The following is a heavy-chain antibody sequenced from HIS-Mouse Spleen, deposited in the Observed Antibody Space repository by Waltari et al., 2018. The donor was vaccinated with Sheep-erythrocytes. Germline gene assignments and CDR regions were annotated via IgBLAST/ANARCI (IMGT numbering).Heavy chain of an antibody. CDR1: GFTFSNAW. J-gene: IGHJ4*02. CDR3: TTIRDY. Sequence: EVQLVESGGGLVKPGGSLRLSCAASGFTFSNAWMSWVRQAPGKGHEWVGRIKSKTDWGTTDYAAPVKGRFTISRDDSKNTLYLQMNSLKTEDTAVYYCTTIRDYWGQGTLVTVSS. V-gene: IGHV3-15*01. CDR2: IKSKTDWGTT.